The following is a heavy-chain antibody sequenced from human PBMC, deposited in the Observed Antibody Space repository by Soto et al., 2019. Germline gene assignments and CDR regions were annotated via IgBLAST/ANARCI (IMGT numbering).Heavy chain of an antibody. CDR1: GYTFTSYG. CDR3: ARDRSSSWYGRYYYYYYGMDV. J-gene: IGHJ6*02. D-gene: IGHD6-13*01. V-gene: IGHV1-18*01. Sequence: ASVKVSCKASGYTFTSYGISWVRQAPGQGLEWMGWISAYNGNTNYAQKLQGRVTMTTDTSTSTAYMELRSLRSDDTAVYYCARDRSSSWYGRYYYYYYGMDVWGQGTTVTVSS. CDR2: ISAYNGNT.